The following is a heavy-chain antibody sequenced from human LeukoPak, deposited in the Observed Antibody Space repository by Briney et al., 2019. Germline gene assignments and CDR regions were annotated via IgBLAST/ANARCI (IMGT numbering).Heavy chain of an antibody. V-gene: IGHV1-2*02. Sequence: ASVKVSCKASGYTFTGYYMHWVRQAPGQGLEWMGWINPSSGGTNYAQKFQGRVTMTRDTSISTAYMELSRLRSDDTAVYYCARGLRGYSGYDPTDYWGQGTLVTVSS. J-gene: IGHJ4*02. CDR2: INPSSGGT. CDR1: GYTFTGYY. CDR3: ARGLRGYSGYDPTDY. D-gene: IGHD5-12*01.